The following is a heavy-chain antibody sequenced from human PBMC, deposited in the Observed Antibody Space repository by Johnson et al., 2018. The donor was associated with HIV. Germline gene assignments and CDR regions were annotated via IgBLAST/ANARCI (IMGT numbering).Heavy chain of an antibody. Sequence: EVQLLESGGGVVRPGGSLRLSCAGSGFSFNDYGMSWVRQAPGRGLEWVSGINWNGGSADYADSVKGRFTISRDNAKNSLYRQMNSLKTEDTAVYYCTTDCSGGSCYSGAFDIWGQGTMVTVSS. V-gene: IGHV3-20*04. CDR1: GFSFNDYG. CDR3: TTDCSGGSCYSGAFDI. D-gene: IGHD2-15*01. J-gene: IGHJ3*02. CDR2: INWNGGSA.